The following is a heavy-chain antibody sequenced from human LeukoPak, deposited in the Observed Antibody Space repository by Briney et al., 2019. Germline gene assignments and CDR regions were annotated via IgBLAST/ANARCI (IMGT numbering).Heavy chain of an antibody. CDR3: TTYSGRHYFDD. V-gene: IGHV3-15*01. D-gene: IGHD1-26*01. CDR1: GFTFSNAW. Sequence: GGSLRLSCAASGFTFSNAWMSWVRQAPGKGLEWVGRIRSKTDGGTTDYAASVQGRFTMSRDDSKNTLYLQMNSLKTEDTAVYYCTTYSGRHYFDDWGQGALVTVSS. CDR2: IRSKTDGGTT. J-gene: IGHJ4*02.